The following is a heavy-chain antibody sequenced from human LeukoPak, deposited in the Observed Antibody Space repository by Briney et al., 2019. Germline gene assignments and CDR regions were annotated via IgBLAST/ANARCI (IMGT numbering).Heavy chain of an antibody. J-gene: IGHJ4*02. V-gene: IGHV3-23*01. CDR2: ISGSGDNT. Sequence: EGSLRLSCAASGFTFSSYAMSWVRQAPGKGLEWVSGISGSGDNTYYADSVKGRFTISRDNSKNTLYVQVNSLGTEDTAAYYCAKGSYYDSSGSFYFDYWGQGTLVTVSS. CDR1: GFTFSSYA. CDR3: AKGSYYDSSGSFYFDY. D-gene: IGHD3-22*01.